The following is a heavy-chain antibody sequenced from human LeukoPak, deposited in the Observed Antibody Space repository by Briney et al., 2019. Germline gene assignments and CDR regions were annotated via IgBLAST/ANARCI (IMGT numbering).Heavy chain of an antibody. D-gene: IGHD6-19*01. Sequence: ASVKVSCKASGYTFTGYYIHWVRQAPGQRLEWMGWINPNSGGTNSAQKFQGRVTLTRDTSISTAYLELSSLRSDDTVVYYCARDLGSGWIIVDYWGQGTLVTVSS. V-gene: IGHV1-2*02. CDR3: ARDLGSGWIIVDY. CDR1: GYTFTGYY. J-gene: IGHJ4*02. CDR2: INPNSGGT.